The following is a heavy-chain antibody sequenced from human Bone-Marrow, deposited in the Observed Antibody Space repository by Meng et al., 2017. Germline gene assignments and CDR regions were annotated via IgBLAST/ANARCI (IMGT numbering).Heavy chain of an antibody. J-gene: IGHJ4*02. CDR2: INHSGST. CDR1: GGSFSGYY. V-gene: IGHV4-34*01. D-gene: IGHD4-17*01. Sequence: SETLSLTCAVYGGSFSGYYWSWIRQPPGKGLEWIGEINHSGSTNYNPSLKSRVTISVDTSKNQFSLKLSSVTAADTAVYYCARSVNLLTVTHFDYWGQGTQVTVSS. CDR3: ARSVNLLTVTHFDY.